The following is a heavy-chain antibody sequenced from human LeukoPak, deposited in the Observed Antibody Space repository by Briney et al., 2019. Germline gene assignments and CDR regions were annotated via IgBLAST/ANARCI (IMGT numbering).Heavy chain of an antibody. CDR3: ARYLMITFGGVIGNAFDI. J-gene: IGHJ3*02. CDR2: IYTSGST. Sequence: SETLSLTCTVSGGSISSYYWSWIRQPAGKGLEWIGRIYTSGSTNYNPSLKSRVTISVDKSKNQFSLKLSPVTAADTAVYYCARYLMITFGGVIGNAFDIWGQGTMVSVSS. V-gene: IGHV4-4*07. D-gene: IGHD3-16*02. CDR1: GGSISSYY.